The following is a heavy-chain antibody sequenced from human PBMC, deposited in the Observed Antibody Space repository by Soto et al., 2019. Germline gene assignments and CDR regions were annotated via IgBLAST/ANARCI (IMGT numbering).Heavy chain of an antibody. CDR3: AKDRTIADRNYDE. Sequence: EVQLLESGGGLVQPGGSLRLSCVGSGFTFSDHGMSWVRQAPGKGLEWVSAISGSVGSTFYADSVKGRFTISRDNSKNTLYLQMNSRRDEDTAVYYCAKDRTIADRNYDEWGQGVLVTVSS. CDR2: ISGSVGST. D-gene: IGHD6-6*01. V-gene: IGHV3-23*01. CDR1: GFTFSDHG. J-gene: IGHJ4*02.